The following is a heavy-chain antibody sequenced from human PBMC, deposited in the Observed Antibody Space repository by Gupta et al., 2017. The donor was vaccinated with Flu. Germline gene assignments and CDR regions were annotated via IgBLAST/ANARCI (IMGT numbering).Heavy chain of an antibody. D-gene: IGHD6-19*01. CDR3: ARHSGVEQWPFDY. CDR1: GGSISSYY. Sequence: QVQLQESGPGLVKPSETPSLTCTVSGGSISSYYWSWIRQPPGKGLEWIGYIEYSGSTNYNPSLKSRVTISVDTSKNQFSLKLSSVTAADTAVYYCARHSGVEQWPFDYWGQGTLVTVSS. J-gene: IGHJ4*02. V-gene: IGHV4-59*08. CDR2: IEYSGST.